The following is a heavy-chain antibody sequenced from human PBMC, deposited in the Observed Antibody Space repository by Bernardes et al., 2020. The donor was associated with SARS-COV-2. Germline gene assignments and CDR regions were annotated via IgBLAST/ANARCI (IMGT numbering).Heavy chain of an antibody. CDR3: ARAGAASHFDY. J-gene: IGHJ4*02. D-gene: IGHD6-19*01. Sequence: SVKVSCKASGGTFSSYTISWVRQAPGQGLEWMGRIIPILGIANYAQKFQGRVTLTADKSTSTAYMELSSLRSEDTAVYYCARAGAASHFDYWGQGTLVTVSS. V-gene: IGHV1-69*02. CDR2: IIPILGIA. CDR1: GGTFSSYT.